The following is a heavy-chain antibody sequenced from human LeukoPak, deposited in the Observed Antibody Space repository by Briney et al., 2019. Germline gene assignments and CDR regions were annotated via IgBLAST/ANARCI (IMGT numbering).Heavy chain of an antibody. J-gene: IGHJ4*02. V-gene: IGHV3-74*01. CDR3: VRDAYSPVSGDRTPDH. D-gene: IGHD6-19*01. CDR2: IDGGGSST. Sequence: GGSLRLSCAASGFTFSSYWMHRVRQAPGKGLVWVARIDGGGSSTAYADSAKGRFIISRDNAKSTLYLQMRSPRVEDTAVYYCVRDAYSPVSGDRTPDHWGQGTLVTVSS. CDR1: GFTFSSYW.